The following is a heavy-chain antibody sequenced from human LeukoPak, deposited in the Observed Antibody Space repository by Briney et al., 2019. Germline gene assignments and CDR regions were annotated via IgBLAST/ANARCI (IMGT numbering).Heavy chain of an antibody. D-gene: IGHD4-17*01. CDR3: ARRYGDYFSGGFDY. J-gene: IGHJ4*02. CDR2: IYYSGST. V-gene: IGHV4-61*01. Sequence: SETLSLTCTVSGGSTSSSTYFWSWIRQPPGKGLEWIGYIYYSGSTNYNPSLKSRVTISVDTSKNQFSLKLSSVTAADTAVYYCARRYGDYFSGGFDYWGQGTLVTVSS. CDR1: GGSTSSSTYF.